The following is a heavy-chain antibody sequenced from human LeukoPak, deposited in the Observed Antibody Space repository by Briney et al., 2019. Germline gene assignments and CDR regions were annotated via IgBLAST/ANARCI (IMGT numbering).Heavy chain of an antibody. V-gene: IGHV4-34*01. D-gene: IGHD6-13*01. CDR2: INHSGST. Sequence: SETLSLTCAVYGGSFSGYYWSWIRQPPGKGLEWIGEINHSGSTNYNPSLKSRVTISVDTSKNQLSLKLSSVTAADTAVYYCASRYSSSWYYFDYWGQGTLVTVSS. CDR3: ASRYSSSWYYFDY. J-gene: IGHJ4*02. CDR1: GGSFSGYY.